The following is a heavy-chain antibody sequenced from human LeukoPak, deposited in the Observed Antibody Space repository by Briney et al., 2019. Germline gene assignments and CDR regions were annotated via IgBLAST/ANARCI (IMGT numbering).Heavy chain of an antibody. CDR3: AMGDSSGWYFDY. Sequence: PGASLRPSWAAAGPTFDDQGMSSVRQLARDGMEWVTGSNWNGGSTGNEDSVKGRFTISRNNAKTSLFLQMNSLRAEDTALYYCAMGDSSGWYFDYWGQGTLVTVSS. CDR1: GPTFDDQG. J-gene: IGHJ4*02. D-gene: IGHD6-19*01. V-gene: IGHV3-20*04. CDR2: SNWNGGST.